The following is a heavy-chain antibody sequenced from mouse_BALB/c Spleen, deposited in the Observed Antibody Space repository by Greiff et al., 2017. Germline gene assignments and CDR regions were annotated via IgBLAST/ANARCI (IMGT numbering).Heavy chain of an antibody. Sequence: QVQLQQPGAELVKPGASVKLSCKASGYTFTSYWMHWVKQRPGQGLEWIGEINPSNGRTNYNEKFKSKATLTVDKSSSTAYMKLSSLTSEDSAVYYCASWGYAEWGQGTSVTVSS. J-gene: IGHJ4*01. CDR3: ASWGYAE. D-gene: IGHD2-14*01. V-gene: IGHV1S81*02. CDR1: GYTFTSYW. CDR2: INPSNGRT.